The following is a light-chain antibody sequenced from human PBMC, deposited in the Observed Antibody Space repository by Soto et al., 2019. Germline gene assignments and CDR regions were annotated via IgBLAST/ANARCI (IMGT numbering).Light chain of an antibody. CDR1: RTIIGY. J-gene: IGKJ2*01. V-gene: IGKV1-39*01. CDR3: QQSYNTGYT. CDR2: AAS. Sequence: DIQMTQSPSSLSASVGDRVTITCRASRTIIGYLNWYQLKPGKAPKLLIYAASSLHSGVPSRFSGSGSGTDFTLTISGLLREDFATYYCQQSYNTGYTFGQGTKVEIK.